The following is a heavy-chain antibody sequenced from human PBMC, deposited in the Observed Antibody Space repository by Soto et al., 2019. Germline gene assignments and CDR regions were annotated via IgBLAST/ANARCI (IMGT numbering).Heavy chain of an antibody. D-gene: IGHD1-26*01. Sequence: QVHLVQSRAEVKKPGASAQVSCKASGYTFTTYGIAWVRQAPGQGLEWLGWISAYNGNTNYAQKFQGRVTMTTETSTNTAYMEVRSLRSDDTAVYYCARDKGSKAWYYFFDFWGQGTLVTVSS. V-gene: IGHV1-18*01. CDR3: ARDKGSKAWYYFFDF. CDR1: GYTFTTYG. J-gene: IGHJ4*02. CDR2: ISAYNGNT.